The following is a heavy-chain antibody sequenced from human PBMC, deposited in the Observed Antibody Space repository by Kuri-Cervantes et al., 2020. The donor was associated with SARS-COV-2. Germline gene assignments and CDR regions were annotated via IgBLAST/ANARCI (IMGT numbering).Heavy chain of an antibody. D-gene: IGHD3-10*01. Sequence: LSLTCAASGFTFDDYAMHWVRQAPGKGLEWVSGISWNSGSIGYADSVKGRFTISRDNAKNSLYLQMNSLRAEDTAVYYCARFSGSEDAFDIWGQGTMVTVSS. V-gene: IGHV3-9*01. CDR3: ARFSGSEDAFDI. CDR1: GFTFDDYA. CDR2: ISWNSGSI. J-gene: IGHJ3*02.